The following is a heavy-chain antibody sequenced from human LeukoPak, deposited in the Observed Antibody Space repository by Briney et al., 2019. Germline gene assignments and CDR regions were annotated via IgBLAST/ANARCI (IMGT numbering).Heavy chain of an antibody. D-gene: IGHD6-6*01. V-gene: IGHV3-11*01. CDR2: ISGSGHTI. CDR1: GFTFSDYY. J-gene: IGHJ5*02. CDR3: VKASSSSPQYNWFDA. Sequence: GGSLRLSCAASGFTFSDYYMSWIRQAPGKGLEWVSYISGSGHTIYYADSVKGRFTISRDNAKKSLYLQMNSLRAEDTAVYYCVKASSSSPQYNWFDAWGQGTLVTVSS.